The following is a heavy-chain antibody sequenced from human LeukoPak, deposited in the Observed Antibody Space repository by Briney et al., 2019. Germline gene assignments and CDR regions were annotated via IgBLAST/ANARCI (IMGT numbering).Heavy chain of an antibody. D-gene: IGHD3-22*01. CDR3: ARQMLYYDSSGVGMDV. Sequence: ESLKISCKGSGYSFTSYWIGWVRQMPGKGLEWMGIIYPGDSDTRYSPSFQGQVTISADKSISTAYLQWSSLKASDTAMYYCARQMLYYDSSGVGMDVWGQGTTVTVS. V-gene: IGHV5-51*01. CDR2: IYPGDSDT. J-gene: IGHJ6*02. CDR1: GYSFTSYW.